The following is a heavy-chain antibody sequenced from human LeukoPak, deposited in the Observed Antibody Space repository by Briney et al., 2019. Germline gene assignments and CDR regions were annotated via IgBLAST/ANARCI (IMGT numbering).Heavy chain of an antibody. V-gene: IGHV1-8*01. Sequence: ASVKVSCKASGYTFTSYDINWVRQATGQGLEWMGWMNPNSGNTGYAQKFQGRVTMTRNTSISTAYMELSSLRSEDTAVYYCARVRSYGSGSYYSYYFDYWGQGTLVTVSS. CDR2: MNPNSGNT. CDR3: ARVRSYGSGSYYSYYFDY. J-gene: IGHJ4*02. D-gene: IGHD3-10*01. CDR1: GYTFTSYD.